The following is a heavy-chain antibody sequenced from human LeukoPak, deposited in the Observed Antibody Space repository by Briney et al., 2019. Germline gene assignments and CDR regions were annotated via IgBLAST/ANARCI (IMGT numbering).Heavy chain of an antibody. J-gene: IGHJ4*02. CDR1: GCSFTRGNSN. CDR2: IYYSGST. CDR3: ASGRDYYDSSGVRY. V-gene: IGHV4-39*01. Sequence: SETLSLTCTASGCSFTRGNSNWRWIRQPGGKGLEWIGSIYYSGSTYYNPSLKSRVTISLDTSKKQFSLKLSSVTAADTAAYYCASGRDYYDSSGVRYWNQGTLVTVSS. D-gene: IGHD3-22*01.